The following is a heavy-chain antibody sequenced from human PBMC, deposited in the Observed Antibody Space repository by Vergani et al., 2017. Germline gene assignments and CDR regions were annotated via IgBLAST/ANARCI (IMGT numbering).Heavy chain of an antibody. CDR1: GFSFRGHG. J-gene: IGHJ4*02. D-gene: IGHD4-11*01. CDR2: ISYDGDRR. CDR3: AKDLSYSTAWPHLDS. Sequence: QVHLVESGGGVVQPGRSLTLSCVASGFSFRGHGMHWVRQAPGKGLEWVAMISYDGDRRDYGDFAKGRFTISRDNSKTVYLQMNSLRVEDTAMYFCAKDLSYSTAWPHLDSRVQGTLVTDSS. V-gene: IGHV3-30*18.